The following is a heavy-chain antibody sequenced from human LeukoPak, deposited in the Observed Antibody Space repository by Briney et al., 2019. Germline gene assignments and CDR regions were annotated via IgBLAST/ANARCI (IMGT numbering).Heavy chain of an antibody. V-gene: IGHV1-8*03. D-gene: IGHD2-15*01. J-gene: IGHJ4*02. Sequence: ASVKVSCKASGYTFTRYDINWVRQATGQGLEWMGRINLKSGNTGHAQKFQGRVTITRDTSISTVYLELCSLRSEDTALYFCTRVDGSPDYWGQGTLVTVSS. CDR2: INLKSGNT. CDR1: GYTFTRYD. CDR3: TRVDGSPDY.